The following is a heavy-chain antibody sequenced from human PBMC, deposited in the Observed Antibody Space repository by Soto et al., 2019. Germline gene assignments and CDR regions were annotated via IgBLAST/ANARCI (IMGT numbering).Heavy chain of an antibody. CDR2: IYYSGST. D-gene: IGHD5-12*01. CDR1: GGSISSGGYY. Sequence: PSETLSLTCTVSGGSISSGGYYWSWIRQHPGKGLEWIGYIYYSGSTYYNPSLKSRVTISVDTSKNQFSLKLSSVTAAGTAVYYCARDKARRVFDYWGQGTLVTVSS. J-gene: IGHJ4*02. CDR3: ARDKARRVFDY. V-gene: IGHV4-31*03.